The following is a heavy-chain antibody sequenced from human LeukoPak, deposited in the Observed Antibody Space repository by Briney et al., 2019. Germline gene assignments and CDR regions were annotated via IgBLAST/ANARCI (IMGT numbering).Heavy chain of an antibody. CDR2: FSSGGSA. CDR3: ARKQTGTMYDV. D-gene: IGHD1-7*01. Sequence: SETLSLACIVPGGSISSSSYYWAWIRQSPGKGLEWIGTFSSGGSAYYNPSLTSRVSISKDTSDNQFSLRLYSVTAADTAVYYCARKQTGTMYDVWGQGTQVTVSS. J-gene: IGHJ4*02. CDR1: GGSISSSSYY. V-gene: IGHV4-39*07.